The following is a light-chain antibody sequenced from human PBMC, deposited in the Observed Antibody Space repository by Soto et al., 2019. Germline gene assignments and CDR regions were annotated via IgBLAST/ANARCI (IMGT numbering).Light chain of an antibody. CDR1: QDIIYY. J-gene: IGKJ2*01. CDR3: QQYNSAPNT. Sequence: DIRMTQSPSSLSAFVGDTVTITCRASQDIIYYLAWYQQKPGKIPKLLIHSASTLQTGVQSRFSGTGSGTLFPLTINNLQPEDVATYYCQQYNSAPNTFGQGSRLEIK. CDR2: SAS. V-gene: IGKV1-27*01.